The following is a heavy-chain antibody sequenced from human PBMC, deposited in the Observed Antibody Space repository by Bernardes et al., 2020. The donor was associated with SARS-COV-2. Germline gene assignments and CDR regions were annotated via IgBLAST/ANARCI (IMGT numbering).Heavy chain of an antibody. CDR3: ARFHSGSYNYGVDF. CDR1: GFSLTTSSMC. CDR2: IDWDDDK. Sequence: GPTLVKPTQTLTLTCSFSGFSLTTSSMCVSWIRQPPGKALEWLARIDWDDDKYYSTSLKTRLTISKDTSKNQVVLTMTNMDPVDTATYYCARFHSGSYNYGVDFWGQGTTVTVSS. J-gene: IGHJ6*02. D-gene: IGHD1-26*01. V-gene: IGHV2-70*11.